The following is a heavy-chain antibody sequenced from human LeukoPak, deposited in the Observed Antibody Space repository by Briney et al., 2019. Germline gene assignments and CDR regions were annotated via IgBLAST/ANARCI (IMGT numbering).Heavy chain of an antibody. CDR1: GGSISSYY. V-gene: IGHV4-59*01. J-gene: IGHJ3*02. CDR2: IYYSGST. D-gene: IGHD3-10*01. Sequence: SETLSLTCTVSGGSISSYYWSWIRQPPGKGLEWIGYIYYSGSTNYNPSLKSRVTTSVDTSKNQFSLKLSSVTAADTAVYYCARFYGSGSLDAFDIWGQGTMVTVSS. CDR3: ARFYGSGSLDAFDI.